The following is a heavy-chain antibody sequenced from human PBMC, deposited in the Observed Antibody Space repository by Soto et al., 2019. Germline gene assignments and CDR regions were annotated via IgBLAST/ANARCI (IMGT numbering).Heavy chain of an antibody. CDR2: IDPRDSYT. D-gene: IGHD3-16*01. V-gene: IGHV5-10-1*01. Sequence: PGESLKISCKGSGYFFTNYWISWVRQMPGKGLEWMGRIDPRDSYTNYSPSFQGHVTISVDKSITTAYLQWSSLKASDTAMYYCARHWGYYDGRWRCFDYWGQGXLVTVSS. CDR3: ARHWGYYDGRWRCFDY. J-gene: IGHJ4*02. CDR1: GYFFTNYW.